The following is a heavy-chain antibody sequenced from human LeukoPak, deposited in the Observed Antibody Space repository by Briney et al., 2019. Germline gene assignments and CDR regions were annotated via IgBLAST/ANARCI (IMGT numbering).Heavy chain of an antibody. D-gene: IGHD4-17*01. V-gene: IGHV4-61*02. CDR2: IYTSGST. J-gene: IGHJ6*03. Sequence: SETLPLTCTVSGGSISSGSYFWSWIRQPAGKGLEWIGRIYTSGSTNYNPSLKSRVTISVDTSKNQFSLKLSSVTAADTAVYYCARVAYGDYYYYYMDVWGKGTTVTVSS. CDR3: ARVAYGDYYYYYMDV. CDR1: GGSISSGSYF.